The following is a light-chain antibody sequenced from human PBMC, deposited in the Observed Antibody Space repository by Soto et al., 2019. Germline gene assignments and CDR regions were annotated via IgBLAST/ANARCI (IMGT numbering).Light chain of an antibody. CDR3: TSYARSGYV. CDR1: SSDIHDYKF. J-gene: IGLJ1*01. Sequence: QSVLTQPASVSGSPGQSITISCTGTSSDIHDYKFVSWYQQHPGRAPKLIIYEVTRRPSGVSDRFSGSKSGNMASLTISGLQAEDEADYDCTSYARSGYVFGTGTKVTVL. V-gene: IGLV2-14*01. CDR2: EVT.